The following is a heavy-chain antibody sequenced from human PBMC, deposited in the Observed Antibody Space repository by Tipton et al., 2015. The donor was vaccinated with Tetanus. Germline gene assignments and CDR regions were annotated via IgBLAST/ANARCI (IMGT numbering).Heavy chain of an antibody. V-gene: IGHV5-51*03. D-gene: IGHD2-15*01. CDR1: GYSFTSYW. CDR2: IYPGDSDT. J-gene: IGHJ4*02. CDR3: ATSGGDCSGGSCYSV. Sequence: QSGAEVKKPGESLKISCKGSGYSFTSYWIGWVRQMPGKGLEWMGIIYPGDSDTRYSPSFQGQVTISADKSISTAYLHWSSLKASDAAIYYCATSGGDCSGGSCYSVWGQGTLVTVSS.